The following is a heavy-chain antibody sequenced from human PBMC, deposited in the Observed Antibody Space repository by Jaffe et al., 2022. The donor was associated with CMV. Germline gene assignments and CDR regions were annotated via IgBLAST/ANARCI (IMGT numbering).Heavy chain of an antibody. CDR3: GGDYVSAY. D-gene: IGHD4-17*01. J-gene: IGHJ4*02. V-gene: IGHV3-23*01. CDR2: ISGSGSTT. Sequence: EVQVLESGGGRVQPGGSLRLSCAASGITLSTYGMSWVRQAPGKGLEWVSSISGSGSTTYYADSVKGRFTISRDNYRNLVYLQMNSLRVDDTATYFCGGDYVSAYWGQGTLVSVSS. CDR1: GITLSTYG.